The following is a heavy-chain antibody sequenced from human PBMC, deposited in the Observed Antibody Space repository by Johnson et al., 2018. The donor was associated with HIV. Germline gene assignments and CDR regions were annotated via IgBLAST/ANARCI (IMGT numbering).Heavy chain of an antibody. V-gene: IGHV3-53*01. CDR1: GFTVSNNY. D-gene: IGHD6-6*01. CDR3: ASYSSSDAFDI. Sequence: VQLVESGGGLIQPGGSLRLSCAASGFTVSNNYMSWVRQAPGKGLEWVSFIYSGGTTYYADSVKGRFTISRDNSKNTLYLQMNSLRAEDTAVYYCASYSSSDAFDIWGQGTMVTVSS. CDR2: IYSGGTT. J-gene: IGHJ3*02.